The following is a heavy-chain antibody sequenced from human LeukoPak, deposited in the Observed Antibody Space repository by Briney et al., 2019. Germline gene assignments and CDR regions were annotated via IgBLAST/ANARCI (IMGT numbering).Heavy chain of an antibody. J-gene: IGHJ4*02. CDR1: GFTFSSYS. CDR2: ISSSGSYI. CDR3: ARDLFSSGYNYFDY. Sequence: GGSLRLSCAASGFTFSSYSMNWVRQAPGKGLEWVSSISSSGSYIYYADSVKGRFTISRDNAKNSLYLQMNSMRAEDTAVYYCARDLFSSGYNYFDYWGQGTLVTVSS. D-gene: IGHD3-22*01. V-gene: IGHV3-21*01.